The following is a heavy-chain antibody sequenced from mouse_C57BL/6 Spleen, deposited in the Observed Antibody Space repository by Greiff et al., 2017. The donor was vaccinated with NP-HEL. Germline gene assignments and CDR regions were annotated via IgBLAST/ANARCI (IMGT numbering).Heavy chain of an antibody. J-gene: IGHJ2*01. Sequence: VQLQQPGAELVKPGASVKMSCKASGYTFTSYWITWVKQRPGQGLEWIGDIYPGSGSTNYNEKFKSKATLTVDTSSSTAYMQLSSLTSEDSAVYYCARRGTVVAYYFDYWGQGTTLTVSS. V-gene: IGHV1-55*01. CDR2: IYPGSGST. CDR3: ARRGTVVAYYFDY. D-gene: IGHD1-1*01. CDR1: GYTFTSYW.